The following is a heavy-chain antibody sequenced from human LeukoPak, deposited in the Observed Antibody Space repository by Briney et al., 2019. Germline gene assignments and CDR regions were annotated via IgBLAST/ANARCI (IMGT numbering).Heavy chain of an antibody. CDR3: AADYCDSSGYYSPIDY. D-gene: IGHD3-22*01. Sequence: ASVKVSCKVSGYTLTELSMHWVRQSPGKGLEWMGGFDPEDGETIYAQKFQGRVTMTEDTSTDTAYMELSSLRSEDTAVYHCAADYCDSSGYYSPIDYWGQGTLVTVSS. CDR2: FDPEDGET. CDR1: GYTLTELS. V-gene: IGHV1-24*01. J-gene: IGHJ4*02.